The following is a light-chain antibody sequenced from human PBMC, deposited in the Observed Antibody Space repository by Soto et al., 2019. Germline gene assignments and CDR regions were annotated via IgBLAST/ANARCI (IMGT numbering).Light chain of an antibody. Sequence: EIQMTQSPSTRSASVRDRVAITCRASQSITTWLAWYQHKPGKAPKLLIYKASSLQSGVPSRFSGSGSGTEFTLTISSLQPDDFATYYCQQYNTYSRTFGQGTKVAIK. CDR2: KAS. CDR1: QSITTW. J-gene: IGKJ1*01. V-gene: IGKV1-5*03. CDR3: QQYNTYSRT.